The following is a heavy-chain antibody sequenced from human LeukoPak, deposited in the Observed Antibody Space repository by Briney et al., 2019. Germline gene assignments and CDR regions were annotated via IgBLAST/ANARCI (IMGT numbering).Heavy chain of an antibody. J-gene: IGHJ4*02. Sequence: PSETLSLTCTVSGDSISANSYYWGWIRQPPGKGLEWIASIYYSGSTYYNPSLQSRVTISVDASKNQFSLKVNSMTAADTAVYYCVRTLYPWNFDSWGQGTLVAVSS. CDR1: GDSISANSYY. CDR2: IYYSGST. V-gene: IGHV4-39*07. D-gene: IGHD2-2*02. CDR3: VRTLYPWNFDS.